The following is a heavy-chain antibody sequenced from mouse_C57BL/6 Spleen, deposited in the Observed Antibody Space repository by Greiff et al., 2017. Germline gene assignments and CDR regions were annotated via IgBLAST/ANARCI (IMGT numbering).Heavy chain of an antibody. CDR2: IGSDSGTT. CDR3: ARAGYYGSRY. J-gene: IGHJ2*01. CDR1: GFTFSDDG. V-gene: IGHV5-17*01. Sequence: EVMLVESGGGLVRPGGSLKLSCAASGFTFSDDGMHWVRQAPEQGLEWVAYIGSDSGTTDYAATVQGRFTIPRDNAKNTLFLQITSLRSEDTAMYYCARAGYYGSRYGGQGTTLTVSS. D-gene: IGHD1-1*01.